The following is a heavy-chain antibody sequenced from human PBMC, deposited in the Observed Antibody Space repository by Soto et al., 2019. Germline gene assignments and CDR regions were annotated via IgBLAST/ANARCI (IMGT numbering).Heavy chain of an antibody. CDR2: ISAHNGNT. CDR3: ARGRYGDY. CDR1: GYAFTTYG. V-gene: IGHV1-18*01. J-gene: IGHJ4*02. Sequence: QVHLVQSGAEVKKPGASVKVSCKGSGYAFTTYGITWVRQAPGQGLEWMGWISAHNGNTNYAQKLQGRVTVTRDTSTSKAYMELRSLRSDDTAVYYCARGRYGDYWGQGALVTVSS. D-gene: IGHD1-1*01.